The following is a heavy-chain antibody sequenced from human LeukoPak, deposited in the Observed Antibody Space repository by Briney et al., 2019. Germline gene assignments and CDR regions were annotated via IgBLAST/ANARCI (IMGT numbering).Heavy chain of an antibody. D-gene: IGHD1-26*01. J-gene: IGHJ3*02. CDR1: GFTFSSYA. CDR2: ISYDGSNK. V-gene: IGHV3-30-3*01. Sequence: PGGSLRLSCAASGFTFSSYAMHWVRHAPGKGLEWVAVISYDGSNKYYADSVKGRFTISRDTSKNTRYLQMNSLRAEDRAVYYCARDGWRYFVGYAFDIWGQGTMVTVSS. CDR3: ARDGWRYFVGYAFDI.